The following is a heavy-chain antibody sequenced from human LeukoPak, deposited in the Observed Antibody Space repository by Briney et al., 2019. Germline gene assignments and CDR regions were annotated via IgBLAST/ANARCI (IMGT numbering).Heavy chain of an antibody. D-gene: IGHD2-15*01. CDR2: IRYDGSNK. Sequence: GGSLRLSCAASGFTFSSYGMHWVRQAPGKGLEWVAFIRYDGSNKYYADSVKGRFTISRDNSKNTLYLQMNSLRAEDTAVYYCAKVGHIVVVVADAFDIWGQGTMVTVSS. CDR1: GFTFSSYG. J-gene: IGHJ3*02. V-gene: IGHV3-30*02. CDR3: AKVGHIVVVVADAFDI.